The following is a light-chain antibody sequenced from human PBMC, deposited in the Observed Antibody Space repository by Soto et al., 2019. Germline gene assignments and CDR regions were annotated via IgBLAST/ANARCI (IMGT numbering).Light chain of an antibody. V-gene: IGKV1-8*01. Sequence: AIRITQSPSSLSASTGDRVTITCRASQGISSYLAWYPPRPGKAPKLLIYAASTLQSGVPSRFSSSGAWTDCTRPISGLQPEDVDTDDCPQYNSYSQTFGQGTKVDIK. CDR3: PQYNSYSQT. CDR2: AAS. J-gene: IGKJ1*01. CDR1: QGISSY.